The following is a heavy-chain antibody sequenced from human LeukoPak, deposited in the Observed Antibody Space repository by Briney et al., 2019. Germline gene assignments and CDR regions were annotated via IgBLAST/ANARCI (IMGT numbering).Heavy chain of an antibody. CDR1: GGSFSGYY. J-gene: IGHJ5*02. Sequence: SETLSLTCAVYGGSFSGYYWSWIRHPPGKGLEWIGEINHSGSTNYNPSLKSRVTISVDTSKNQFSLKLSSVTAADTAVYYCARLPRGVVGWFGPLPWGQGTLVTVSS. CDR2: INHSGST. V-gene: IGHV4-34*01. D-gene: IGHD3-10*01. CDR3: ARLPRGVVGWFGPLP.